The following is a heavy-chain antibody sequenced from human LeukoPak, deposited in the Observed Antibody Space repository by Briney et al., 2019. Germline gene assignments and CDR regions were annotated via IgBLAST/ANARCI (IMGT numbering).Heavy chain of an antibody. D-gene: IGHD4-23*01. CDR3: ARRGDGGRSFDY. J-gene: IGHJ4*02. Sequence: GGSLRLSCAASGFIVSGSYMNWVRQAPGKGLEWVSLIYGGGNTYYADSVKGRFTISRDNSKNTLYLQMNSLRAEDTAVYYCARRGDGGRSFDYWGQGTLVTVSS. V-gene: IGHV3-53*01. CDR2: IYGGGNT. CDR1: GFIVSGSY.